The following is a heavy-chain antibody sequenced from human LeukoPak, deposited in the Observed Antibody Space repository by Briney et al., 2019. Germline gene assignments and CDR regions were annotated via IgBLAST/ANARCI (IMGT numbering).Heavy chain of an antibody. CDR2: IWYDGTNK. J-gene: IGHJ5*02. V-gene: IGHV3-33*08. CDR1: GFTFSSFG. D-gene: IGHD4-17*01. Sequence: GGSLRLSCAASGFTFSSFGMHWVRQAPGKGLEWVAVIWYDGTNKYYADSVKGRFTISRDNSKNTLYLQMNSLRAEDTAVYYCARATVTRWFDPWGQGTLVTVSS. CDR3: ARATVTRWFDP.